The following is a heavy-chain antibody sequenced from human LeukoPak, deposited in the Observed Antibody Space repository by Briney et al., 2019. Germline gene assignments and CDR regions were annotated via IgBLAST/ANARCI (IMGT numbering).Heavy chain of an antibody. CDR3: ARDYRGSSSEYNWFDP. D-gene: IGHD6-13*01. J-gene: IGHJ5*02. CDR2: INPNSGGT. V-gene: IGHV1-2*02. CDR1: GYTFTGYY. Sequence: ASVKVSCKASGYTFTGYYMHWVRQAPGQGLEWMGWINPNSGGTNYAQKFQGRVTMTRDTSISTAYMELSRLRSDDTAVYYCARDYRGSSSEYNWFDPWGQGTLVTVSS.